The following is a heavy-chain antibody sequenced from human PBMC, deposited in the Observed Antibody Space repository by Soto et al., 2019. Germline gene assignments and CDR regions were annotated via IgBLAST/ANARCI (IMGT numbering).Heavy chain of an antibody. CDR2: IYYSGST. CDR1: GGSISSSSYY. CDR3: ARITMIVVVMYFDP. J-gene: IGHJ5*02. Sequence: PSETLSLTCTVSGGSISSSSYYWGWIRQPPGKGLEWIGSIYYSGSTYYNPSLKSRVTISVDTSKNQFSLKLSSVTAADTAVYYCARITMIVVVMYFDPWGQGTLVTVS. V-gene: IGHV4-39*01. D-gene: IGHD3-22*01.